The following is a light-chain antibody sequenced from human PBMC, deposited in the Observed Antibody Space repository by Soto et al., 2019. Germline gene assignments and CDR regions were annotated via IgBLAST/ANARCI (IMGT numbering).Light chain of an antibody. Sequence: SVVTQPRSVSGSPGQSVTISCTGTSSDVGSSNYVSWYQQHPGKAPKLIISDVSKRPSGVPDRFSGSKSDNTASLTISGLQDEDEADYFCCSHAGSYVVFGGGTKVTVL. CDR1: SSDVGSSNY. CDR2: DVS. V-gene: IGLV2-11*01. J-gene: IGLJ2*01. CDR3: CSHAGSYVV.